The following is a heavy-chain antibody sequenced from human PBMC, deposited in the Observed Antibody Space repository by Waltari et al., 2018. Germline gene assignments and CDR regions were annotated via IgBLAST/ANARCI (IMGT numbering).Heavy chain of an antibody. V-gene: IGHV3-7*01. CDR2: IKQDGSEK. J-gene: IGHJ4*02. Sequence: EVQLVESGGGLVQPGGSLRLSCAASGFTFSNYWMTWVRQAPGKGVEWVAKIKQDGSEKYYVDSVKGRFTISRDNAKNALYLQMNSLRAEDTAVYYCARLGGKNAPAGFWGQGTLVIVSS. CDR1: GFTFSNYW. D-gene: IGHD6-25*01. CDR3: ARLGGKNAPAGF.